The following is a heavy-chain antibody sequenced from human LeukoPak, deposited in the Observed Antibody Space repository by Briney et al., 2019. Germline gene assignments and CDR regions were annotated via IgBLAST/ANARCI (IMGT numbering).Heavy chain of an antibody. Sequence: NPSETLSLTCAVYGGSFSGYYWSWIRQPPGKGLEWIGEINHSGSTNYNPSLKSRVTISVDTSKNQFSLKLSSVTAADTAVYYCARGGDTELDYWGQGTLVTVSS. J-gene: IGHJ4*02. CDR3: ARGGDTELDY. D-gene: IGHD5-18*01. CDR2: INHSGST. CDR1: GGSFSGYY. V-gene: IGHV4-34*01.